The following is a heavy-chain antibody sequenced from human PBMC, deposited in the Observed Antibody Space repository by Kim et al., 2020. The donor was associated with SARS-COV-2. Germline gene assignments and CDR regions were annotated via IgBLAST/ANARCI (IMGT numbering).Heavy chain of an antibody. D-gene: IGHD2-15*01. CDR2: ISANDGRT. J-gene: IGHJ6*02. CDR3: ARDTSPGYYYSMDV. Sequence: ASVKVSCKASGYTFRSYGISWVRQVPGQGLEWVGWISANDGRTESEEKFQNRLTMTADTSTRIAYMELRSLRSDDTAIYYCARDTSPGYYYSMDVWGQGTTVTVSS. CDR1: GYTFRSYG. V-gene: IGHV1-18*01.